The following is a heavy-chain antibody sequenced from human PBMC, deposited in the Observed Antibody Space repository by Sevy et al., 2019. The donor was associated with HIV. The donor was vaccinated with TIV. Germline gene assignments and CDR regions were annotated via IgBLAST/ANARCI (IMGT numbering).Heavy chain of an antibody. D-gene: IGHD2-15*01. CDR3: LRGGGGY. J-gene: IGHJ4*02. CDR2: INRDGSEK. CDR1: GFTFSDYY. Sequence: GGSLRLSCAASGFTFSDYYMTWVRQAPGKGLEWMASINRDGSEKFHVDSVKGRFTISRDNMKKSLFLQMNSLRVEDTAVYYCLRGGGGYWGQEILVTVSS. V-gene: IGHV3-7*01.